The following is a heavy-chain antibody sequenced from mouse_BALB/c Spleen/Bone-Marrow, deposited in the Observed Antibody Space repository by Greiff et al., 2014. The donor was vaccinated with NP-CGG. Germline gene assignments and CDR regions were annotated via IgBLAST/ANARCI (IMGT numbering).Heavy chain of an antibody. CDR3: ARRGYDEGYYAMDY. D-gene: IGHD2-14*01. J-gene: IGHJ4*01. CDR2: INPYNDGT. Sequence: LVESGPELVKPGASVKMSCKASGYTFTSYVMHWVKQVPGQGLEWIGYINPYNDGTKYNEKFKGKATLTSDKSSSTAYMELSSLTSEDSAVYYCARRGYDEGYYAMDYWGQGTSVTVSS. V-gene: IGHV1-14*01. CDR1: GYTFTSYV.